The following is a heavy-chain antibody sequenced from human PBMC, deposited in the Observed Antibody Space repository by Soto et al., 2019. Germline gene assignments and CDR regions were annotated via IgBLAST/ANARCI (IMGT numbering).Heavy chain of an antibody. V-gene: IGHV4-34*01. J-gene: IGHJ4*02. D-gene: IGHD1-26*01. CDR3: GRDPSGAYSSSYSGIDY. Sequence: SETLSLTCAVYGGSFSGYYWSWIRQPPGKGLEWIGEINHSGSTNYNPSLKSRVTISVDTSKNQFSLKLSSVTAADTAVYYCGRDPSGAYSSSYSGIDYWGQGTLVTVSS. CDR1: GGSFSGYY. CDR2: INHSGST.